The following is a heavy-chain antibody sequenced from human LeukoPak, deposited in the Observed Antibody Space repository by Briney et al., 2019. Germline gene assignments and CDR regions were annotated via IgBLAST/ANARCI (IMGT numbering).Heavy chain of an antibody. CDR3: AKVGTGGYDFPGGLDY. CDR1: GFTFSNYA. J-gene: IGHJ4*02. CDR2: ITGNSDTI. V-gene: IGHV3-23*01. Sequence: GGSLRLSCAASGFTFSNYAMAWVRQAPGQGLEWVSVITGNSDTIYYSDSVKGRFTVSRDNSKNILYMQMNSMGVEDTAVYYCAKVGTGGYDFPGGLDYWGQGTLVTVSS. D-gene: IGHD5-12*01.